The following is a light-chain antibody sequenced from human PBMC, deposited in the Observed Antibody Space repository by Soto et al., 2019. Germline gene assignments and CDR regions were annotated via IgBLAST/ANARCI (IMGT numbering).Light chain of an antibody. Sequence: DIQMTQSPSSLSASVGDRVTISCRASQNIGSCLNWYQQKPGKAPKVLISAASTLQSGVPSRFSGSGSATDFTLTISSLQPEDFATYYCQQSYTRWTFGQGTKLEIK. CDR1: QNIGSC. J-gene: IGKJ2*02. CDR2: AAS. CDR3: QQSYTRWT. V-gene: IGKV1-39*01.